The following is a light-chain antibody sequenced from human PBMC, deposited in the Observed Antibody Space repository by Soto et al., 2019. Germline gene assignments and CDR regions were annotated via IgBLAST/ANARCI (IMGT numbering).Light chain of an antibody. CDR2: GAS. CDR3: QQYNNWPPWT. J-gene: IGKJ1*01. Sequence: EIVMTQSPATLSVSPGERATLSCRASQSVSSNLAWYQQKPGQAPRLLIYGASTRATGIPARFSGSGSGTEFTPTISSLQSEDFAVYYRQQYNNWPPWTFGQGTKVEIK. V-gene: IGKV3-15*01. CDR1: QSVSSN.